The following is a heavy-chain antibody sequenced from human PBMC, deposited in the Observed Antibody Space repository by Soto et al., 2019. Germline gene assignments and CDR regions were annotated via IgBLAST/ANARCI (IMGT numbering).Heavy chain of an antibody. CDR2: IRSKAYGGTT. J-gene: IGHJ4*02. CDR3: TRIFQWLVLFVDY. V-gene: IGHV3-49*03. CDR1: GFTFGDYA. D-gene: IGHD6-19*01. Sequence: GGSLRLSCTASGFTFGDYAMSWFRQAPGKGLEWVGFIRSKAYGGTTEYAASVKGRFTISRDDSKSIAYLQMNSLKTEDTAVYYCTRIFQWLVLFVDYWGQGTLVTVSS.